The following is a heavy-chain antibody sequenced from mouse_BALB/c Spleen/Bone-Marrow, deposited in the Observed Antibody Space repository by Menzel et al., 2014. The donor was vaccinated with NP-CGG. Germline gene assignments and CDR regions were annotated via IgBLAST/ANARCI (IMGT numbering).Heavy chain of an antibody. V-gene: IGHV14-3*02. CDR2: IDPANGNT. D-gene: IGHD1-1*01. Sequence: VQLKHSGAELVKPGASGKLSCTASGFNIKDTYMHWVKQRPEQGLEWIGRIDPANGNTKYDPKFQGKATITADTSSNTAYLQLSSLTSEDTAVYYCALYYYGSSGFAYWGQGTLVTVSA. J-gene: IGHJ3*01. CDR1: GFNIKDTY. CDR3: ALYYYGSSGFAY.